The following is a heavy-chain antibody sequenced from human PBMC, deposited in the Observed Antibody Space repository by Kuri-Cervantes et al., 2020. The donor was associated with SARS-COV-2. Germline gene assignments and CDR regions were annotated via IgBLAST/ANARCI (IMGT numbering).Heavy chain of an antibody. Sequence: GGSLRLXCAASGXTFSSYGMHWVRQXPGKGLEGVAFIRYDGSNKYYADSVKGXFTISRDNAKNSLYLXMXSLRAEDTXXYYCARDRXXXGWTDYWGQGTLVTVSS. D-gene: IGHD5-12*01. CDR3: ARDRXXXGWTDY. V-gene: IGHV3-30*02. CDR1: GXTFSSYG. CDR2: IRYDGSNK. J-gene: IGHJ4*02.